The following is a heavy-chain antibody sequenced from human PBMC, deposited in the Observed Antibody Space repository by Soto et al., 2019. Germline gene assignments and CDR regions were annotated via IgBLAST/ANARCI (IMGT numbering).Heavy chain of an antibody. V-gene: IGHV4-31*03. CDR2: IYYSGST. CDR1: GGSISSAGYY. D-gene: IGHD3-10*01. CDR3: ARDLPGAHDAFDI. J-gene: IGHJ3*02. Sequence: SETLSLTCTVSGGSISSAGYYWSWIRQHPGKGLEWIGYIYYSGSTYYNPSLKSRVTISVDTSKNQFSLKLSSVTAADTAVYYCARDLPGAHDAFDIWGQGTMVTVSS.